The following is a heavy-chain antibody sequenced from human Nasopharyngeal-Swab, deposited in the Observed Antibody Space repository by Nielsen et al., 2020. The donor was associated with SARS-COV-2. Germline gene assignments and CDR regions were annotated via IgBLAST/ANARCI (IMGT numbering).Heavy chain of an antibody. D-gene: IGHD6-19*01. CDR1: GGSFSGYY. CDR2: INHSGST. Sequence: SETLSLTCAVYGGSFSGYYWSWIRQPPGKGLEWIGEINHSGSTNYNPSLKSRVTISVDTSKNQLSLKLSSVTAADTAVYYCARAKPGIAVAGSGWVDYWGQGTLVTVSS. CDR3: ARAKPGIAVAGSGWVDY. V-gene: IGHV4-34*01. J-gene: IGHJ4*02.